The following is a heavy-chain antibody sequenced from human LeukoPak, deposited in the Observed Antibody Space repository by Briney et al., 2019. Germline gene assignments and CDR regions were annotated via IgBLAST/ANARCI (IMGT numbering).Heavy chain of an antibody. Sequence: GGSLRLSCAASGFIFSSYAMHWVRQAPGKGLEWVAVISYDGSNKYYADSVKGRFTISRDNSKNTLYLQMNSLRAEDTAVYYCAGDSSGYYYVTNDYWGQGTPVTVSS. CDR3: AGDSSGYYYVTNDY. D-gene: IGHD3-22*01. CDR2: ISYDGSNK. CDR1: GFIFSSYA. V-gene: IGHV3-30*04. J-gene: IGHJ4*02.